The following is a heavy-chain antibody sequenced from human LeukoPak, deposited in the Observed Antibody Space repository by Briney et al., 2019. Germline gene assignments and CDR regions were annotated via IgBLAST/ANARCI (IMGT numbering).Heavy chain of an antibody. CDR3: ARDDGSGIDWFDP. D-gene: IGHD3-10*01. J-gene: IGHJ5*02. Sequence: ASVKVSCKASGYTFTGYYMHWVRQAPGQGLEWMGWINPNSGGTNYAQKFQGRVTMTRDTSISTAYMELSRLRSDDTAVYYCARDDGSGIDWFDPWGQGTLVTVPS. V-gene: IGHV1-2*02. CDR2: INPNSGGT. CDR1: GYTFTGYY.